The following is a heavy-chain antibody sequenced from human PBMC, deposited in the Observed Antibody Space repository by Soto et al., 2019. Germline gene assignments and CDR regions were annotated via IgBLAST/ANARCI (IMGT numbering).Heavy chain of an antibody. CDR1: GATFRSYA. V-gene: IGHV1-69*06. CDR2: VIPTFGTP. CDR3: AGRAGYCGGGSCWGSHYYGMDV. Sequence: SVKISCKASGATFRSYAFSGVGQAPGQGFGWMGGVIPTFGTPNYAQKFQGRVTITADNSTSTAYKELRTQRSEDTDVSSCAGRAGYCGGGSCWGSHYYGMDVWGQGTTVTVSS. D-gene: IGHD2-15*01. J-gene: IGHJ6*02.